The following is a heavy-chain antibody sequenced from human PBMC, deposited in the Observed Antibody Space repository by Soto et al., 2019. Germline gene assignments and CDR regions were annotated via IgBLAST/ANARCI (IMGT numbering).Heavy chain of an antibody. CDR1: GFTFSSYA. CDR2: ISGSGGST. V-gene: IGHV3-23*01. D-gene: IGHD5-18*01. Sequence: GGSLRLSCAASGFTFSSYAMSWVRQAPGKGLEWVSAISGSGGSTYYADSVKGRFTISRDNSKNTLYLQMNSLRAEDTAVYYCAKARGYSYGVEYFDYWGQGNLVTVSS. J-gene: IGHJ4*02. CDR3: AKARGYSYGVEYFDY.